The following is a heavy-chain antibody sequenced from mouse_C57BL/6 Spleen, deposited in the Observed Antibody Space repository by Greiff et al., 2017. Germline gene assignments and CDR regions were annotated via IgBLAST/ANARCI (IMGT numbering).Heavy chain of an antibody. CDR1: GYTFTEYT. V-gene: IGHV1-62-2*01. J-gene: IGHJ4*01. CDR2: FYPGSGSI. CDR3: ARHEDRGIYYDTTGYAMDY. D-gene: IGHD2-4*01. Sequence: QVQLQQSGAELVKPGASVKLSCKASGYTFTEYTIHWVKQRSGQGLEWIGWFYPGSGSITYNEKFKDKATLTADKSSSTVYMELSRLTSEDSAVYFCARHEDRGIYYDTTGYAMDYWGKGTSVTVSS.